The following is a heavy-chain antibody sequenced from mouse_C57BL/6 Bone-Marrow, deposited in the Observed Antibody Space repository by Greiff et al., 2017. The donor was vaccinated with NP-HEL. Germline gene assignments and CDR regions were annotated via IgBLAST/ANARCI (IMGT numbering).Heavy chain of an antibody. V-gene: IGHV3-6*01. Sequence: VQLKQSGPGLVKPSQSLSLTCSVTGYSITSGYYWNWIRQFPGNKLEWMGYISYDGSNNYNPSLKNRISITRDTSKNQFFLKLNSVTTEDTATYYCARYGNIDYWGQGTTLTVSS. CDR2: ISYDGSN. CDR1: GYSITSGYY. D-gene: IGHD2-10*02. CDR3: ARYGNIDY. J-gene: IGHJ2*01.